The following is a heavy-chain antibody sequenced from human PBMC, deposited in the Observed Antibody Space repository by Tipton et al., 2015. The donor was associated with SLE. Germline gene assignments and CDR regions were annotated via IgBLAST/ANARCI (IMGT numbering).Heavy chain of an antibody. CDR1: GYTFTSYG. CDR3: ARDYKVVARSYFDY. D-gene: IGHD5-12*01. J-gene: IGHJ4*02. V-gene: IGHV1-18*01. CDR2: ISAYTGNT. Sequence: QLVQSGAEVKKPRASVKVSCKASGYTFTSYGISWVRQAPGQGLEWMGWISAYTGNTNYAQKLQGRVTMTTDTSTSTAYMELRSLRSDDTAVYYCARDYKVVARSYFDYWGQGTPVTGSS.